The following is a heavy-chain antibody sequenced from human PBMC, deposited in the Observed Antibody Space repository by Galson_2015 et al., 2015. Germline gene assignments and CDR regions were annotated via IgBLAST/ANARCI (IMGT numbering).Heavy chain of an antibody. V-gene: IGHV1-18*01. CDR2: ISAYNGNT. J-gene: IGHJ6*03. Sequence: SVKVSCKASGYTLTSYGISWVRQAPGQGLEWMGWISAYNGNTNYAQKLQGRVTMTTDTSTSTAYMELRSLRSDDTAVYYRARIVRSSSAYYYYYYMDVWGKGTTVTVSS. CDR1: GYTLTSYG. CDR3: ARIVRSSSAYYYYYYMDV. D-gene: IGHD6-6*01.